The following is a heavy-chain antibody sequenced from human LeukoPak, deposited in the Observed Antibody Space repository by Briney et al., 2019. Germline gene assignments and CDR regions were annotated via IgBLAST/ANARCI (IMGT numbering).Heavy chain of an antibody. V-gene: IGHV4-38-2*01. CDR1: GYSISSGYY. D-gene: IGHD3-3*01. Sequence: SETLSLTCAVSGYSISSGYYWGWIRQPPEKGLEWIGSIYHSGSTYYNPSLKSRVTISVDTSKNQFSLKLSSVTAADTAVCYCARQKVPIFGVVPDAFDIWGQGTMVTVSS. CDR2: IYHSGST. J-gene: IGHJ3*02. CDR3: ARQKVPIFGVVPDAFDI.